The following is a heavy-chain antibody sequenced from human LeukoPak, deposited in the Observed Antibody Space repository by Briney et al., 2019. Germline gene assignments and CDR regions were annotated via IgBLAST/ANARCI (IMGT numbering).Heavy chain of an antibody. V-gene: IGHV4-39*05. CDR1: GGSLSSNTYY. CDR2: IYYSGST. Sequence: SETPSLPLTVSGGSLSSNTYYWGWVRPPPGRGVGGVGSIYYSGSTYYNPSLKSRVTISVDTSKNRFSLKLSSVTAADTAVYYCATVLHSSGWSQGDYWGQGTLVTVSS. CDR3: ATVLHSSGWSQGDY. J-gene: IGHJ4*02. D-gene: IGHD6-19*01.